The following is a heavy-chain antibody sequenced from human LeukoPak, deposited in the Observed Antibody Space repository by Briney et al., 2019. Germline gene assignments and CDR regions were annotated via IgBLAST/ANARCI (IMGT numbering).Heavy chain of an antibody. CDR1: GGSFSGYY. J-gene: IGHJ5*02. CDR2: IYDSGST. V-gene: IGHV4-34*01. CDR3: ARHYGP. D-gene: IGHD3-16*01. Sequence: PSEALSLTCAVYGGSFSGYYWSWIRQPPGKGLEWIGSIYDSGSTYYNPSLKSRVTISVDTSKNQFSLKLNSVTAADTAVYYCARHYGPWGQGTLVTVSS.